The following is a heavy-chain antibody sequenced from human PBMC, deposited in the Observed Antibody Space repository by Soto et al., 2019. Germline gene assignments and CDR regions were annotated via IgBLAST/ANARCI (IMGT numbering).Heavy chain of an antibody. CDR2: IWYDGSDK. V-gene: IGHV3-33*01. J-gene: IGHJ4*02. CDR1: GFTFSGFG. Sequence: GGALRLSCAASGFTFSGFGMHWVRQAPGKGLEWVAIIWYDGSDKYYADSVKGRFTISRDNSKNTLYLQMNSLRTEDTAVYHCAFGNLSYYFDYWGQGTPVTVSS. D-gene: IGHD3-16*01. CDR3: AFGNLSYYFDY.